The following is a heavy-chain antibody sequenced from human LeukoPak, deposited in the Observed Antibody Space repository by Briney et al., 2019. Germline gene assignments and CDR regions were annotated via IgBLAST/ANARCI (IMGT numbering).Heavy chain of an antibody. CDR3: TSAAGTLWTFDY. CDR2: ISGSGGST. D-gene: IGHD6-13*01. CDR1: GFTFSSYA. V-gene: IGHV3-23*01. Sequence: PGGSLRLSCAASGFTFSSYAMSWVRQAPGKGLEWVSAISGSGGSTYYADSVKGPFTISRDNSKNTLYLQMNSLRAEDTAVYYCTSAAGTLWTFDYWGQGTLVTVSS. J-gene: IGHJ4*02.